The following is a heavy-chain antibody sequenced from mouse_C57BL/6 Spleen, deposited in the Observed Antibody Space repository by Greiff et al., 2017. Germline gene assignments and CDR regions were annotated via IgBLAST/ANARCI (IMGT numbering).Heavy chain of an antibody. CDR3: ARTRNFDY. Sequence: QVQLQQPGAELVQPGASVKLSCKASGYTFTSYWMQWVQQRPGQGLEWIGEIDPSDSYTNYNQKFKGKATLTVDTSSSTAYMQLSSLTSEDSAVYYCARTRNFDYWGQGTTLTVSS. CDR2: IDPSDSYT. CDR1: GYTFTSYW. V-gene: IGHV1-50*01. J-gene: IGHJ2*01.